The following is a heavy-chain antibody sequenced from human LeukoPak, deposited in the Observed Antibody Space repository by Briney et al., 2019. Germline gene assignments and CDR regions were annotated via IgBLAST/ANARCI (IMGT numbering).Heavy chain of an antibody. CDR3: ARARKRIQLWLVDY. Sequence: PGGSLRLSCAASGFTFSSYAMHWVRQAPGKGLEWVAVISYDGSNKYYADSVKGRFTISRDNSKNTLYLQMNSLRAEDTAMYYCARARKRIQLWLVDYWGQGTLVTVSS. J-gene: IGHJ4*02. D-gene: IGHD5-18*01. V-gene: IGHV3-30-3*01. CDR2: ISYDGSNK. CDR1: GFTFSSYA.